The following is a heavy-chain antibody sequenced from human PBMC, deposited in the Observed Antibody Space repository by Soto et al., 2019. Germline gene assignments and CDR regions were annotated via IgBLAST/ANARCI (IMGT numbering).Heavy chain of an antibody. V-gene: IGHV5-51*01. CDR2: IYPGDSDT. D-gene: IGHD3-10*01. J-gene: IGHJ6*02. Sequence: PGESLKISCKGSGYSFTSYWIGWVRQMPGKGLEWMGIIYPGDSDTRYSPSFQGQVTISADKSISTAYLQWSSLKASDTAMYYWARRGSGSYPYYYYYGMDVWGQGTTVTVSS. CDR3: ARRGSGSYPYYYYYGMDV. CDR1: GYSFTSYW.